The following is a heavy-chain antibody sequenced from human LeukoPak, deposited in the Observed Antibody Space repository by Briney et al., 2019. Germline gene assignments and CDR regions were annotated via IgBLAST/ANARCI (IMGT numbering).Heavy chain of an antibody. J-gene: IGHJ4*02. CDR2: ISYDGSNK. CDR1: GFTFSSYG. CDR3: AIVATISY. V-gene: IGHV3-30*03. Sequence: GGSLRLSCAASGFTFSSYGMHWVRQAPGKGLEWVAVISYDGSNKYYADSVKGRFTISRDNSKNTLYLQMNSLRAEDTAVYYCAIVATISYWGQGTLVTVSS. D-gene: IGHD5-12*01.